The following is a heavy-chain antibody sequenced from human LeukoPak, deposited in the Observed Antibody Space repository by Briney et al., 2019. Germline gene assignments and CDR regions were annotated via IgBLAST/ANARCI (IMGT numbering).Heavy chain of an antibody. D-gene: IGHD3-22*01. CDR2: INHSGST. CDR3: ARDSHKYYYDSSGEFDY. CDR1: GGSFSGYY. Sequence: SETLSLTCAVYGGSFSGYYWSWIRQPPGKGLEWIGEINHSGSTNYNPSLKSRVTMSVDTSKNQFSLKLSSVTAADTAVYYCARDSHKYYYDSSGEFDYWGQGTLVTVSS. J-gene: IGHJ4*02. V-gene: IGHV4-34*01.